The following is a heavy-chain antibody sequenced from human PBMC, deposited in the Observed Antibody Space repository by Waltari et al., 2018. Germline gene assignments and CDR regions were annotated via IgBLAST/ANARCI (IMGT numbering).Heavy chain of an antibody. D-gene: IGHD2-21*01. Sequence: LESGGGLTEPGASLRLSCEASGFKIRGFSMDWARQAPGQGPEWVAFIGVDGSPISYADSVRGRFTISRDNARNVVHLQMNTLRHEDTAVYYCARGYWENSFDLWGPGTTVTVSS. CDR2: IGVDGSPI. V-gene: IGHV3-48*02. CDR1: GFKIRGFS. J-gene: IGHJ3*01. CDR3: ARGYWENSFDL.